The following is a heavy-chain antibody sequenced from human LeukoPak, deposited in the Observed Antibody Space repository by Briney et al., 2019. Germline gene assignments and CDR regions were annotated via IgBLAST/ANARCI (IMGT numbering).Heavy chain of an antibody. J-gene: IGHJ3*02. CDR1: GYTFTSYG. Sequence: ASVKVSCMASGYTFTSYGISWVRQAPGQGLEWMGWISAYNGNTNYAQKLQGRVTMTTDTSTSTAYMELRSLRSDDTAVYYCARDYLWGFTDAFDIWGQGTMVTVSS. D-gene: IGHD4/OR15-4a*01. CDR2: ISAYNGNT. V-gene: IGHV1-18*01. CDR3: ARDYLWGFTDAFDI.